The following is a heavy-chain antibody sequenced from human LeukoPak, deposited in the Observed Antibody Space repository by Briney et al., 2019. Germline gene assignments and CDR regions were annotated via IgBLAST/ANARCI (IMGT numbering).Heavy chain of an antibody. CDR1: GFTFSSYW. J-gene: IGHJ4*02. D-gene: IGHD3-10*01. Sequence: PGGSLRLSCAASGFTFSSYWMHWVRQAPGKGLVWVSLINSDGSTTSYADSMEGRFTISRDNAKNTLYLQMNSLRAEDTAVYYCAPLSTAYWGQGTLVTVSS. V-gene: IGHV3-74*01. CDR3: APLSTAY. CDR2: INSDGSTT.